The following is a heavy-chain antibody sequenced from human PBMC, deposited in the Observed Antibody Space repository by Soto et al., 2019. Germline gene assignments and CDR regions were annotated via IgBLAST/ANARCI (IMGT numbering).Heavy chain of an antibody. CDR2: IYNSGST. V-gene: IGHV4-59*01. CDR3: ARGIAGAASVRAFDI. Sequence: PSETLSLTCTVSGGYISNDYWSWIRQPPGKELEWIGYIYNSGSTNYNPSLKSRVTISVDTSNNQFSLRLSSVTYADTAVYYCARGIAGAASVRAFDIWGQGTMVTVSS. CDR1: GGYISNDY. J-gene: IGHJ3*02. D-gene: IGHD1-26*01.